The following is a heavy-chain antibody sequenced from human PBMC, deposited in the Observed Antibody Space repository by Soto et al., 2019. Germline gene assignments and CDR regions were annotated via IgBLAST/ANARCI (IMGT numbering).Heavy chain of an antibody. J-gene: IGHJ4*02. CDR1: GFTFSRYA. CDR3: AKDRDTRGVIIPRGNDY. CDR2: ISSSGTNK. V-gene: IGHV3-23*01. D-gene: IGHD3-10*01. Sequence: EVQLLESGGDWVQPGGSLRLSCAASGFTFSRYAMTWVRQAPGKGLEWVSSISSSGTNKYYADSVKGRFTISRDNSKNTGFLQMNSLRGEDTAVYYCAKDRDTRGVIIPRGNDYWGQGTLVAVSS.